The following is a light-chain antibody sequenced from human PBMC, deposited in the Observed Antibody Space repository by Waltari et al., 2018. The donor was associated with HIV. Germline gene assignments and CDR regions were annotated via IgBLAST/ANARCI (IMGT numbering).Light chain of an antibody. J-gene: IGLJ3*02. CDR3: GTWDSGLSAVV. CDR2: DNC. CDR1: SSNIGSND. V-gene: IGLV1-51*01. Sequence: QSVLTQPPSVSAAPGQRVTISCSGSSSNIGSNDVSWYQQLPGTAPKLLMFDNCNRPSVIPDRFSGSKSGTSATLGITGLQTGDEADYYCGTWDSGLSAVVFGGGTKLTVL.